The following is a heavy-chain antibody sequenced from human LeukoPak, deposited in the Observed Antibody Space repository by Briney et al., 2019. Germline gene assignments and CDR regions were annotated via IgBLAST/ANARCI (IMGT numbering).Heavy chain of an antibody. CDR3: ARRVLRYFDWLLSGPYYFDY. V-gene: IGHV4-34*01. Sequence: SETLSLTCAVYGGSFSGYYWSWIRQPPGKGLEWIGEINHSGSTNYNPSLKSRVTISVDTSKNQFSLKLSSVTAADTAVYYCARRVLRYFDWLLSGPYYFDYWGQGTLVTVSS. D-gene: IGHD3-9*01. J-gene: IGHJ4*02. CDR1: GGSFSGYY. CDR2: INHSGST.